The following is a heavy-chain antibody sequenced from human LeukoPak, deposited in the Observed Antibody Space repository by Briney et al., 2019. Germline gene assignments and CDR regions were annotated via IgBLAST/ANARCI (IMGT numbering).Heavy chain of an antibody. J-gene: IGHJ3*02. CDR2: IYPGDSDT. Sequence: GESLKISCKGSGYSFTSYWIGWVRQMPGKGLEWMGIIYPGDSDTRYSPSFQGQVTISADKSISTAYLQWSSLKASDTAMYYCARSIIWFGELWGAFDIWGQGTMVTVSS. CDR3: ARSIIWFGELWGAFDI. V-gene: IGHV5-51*01. CDR1: GYSFTSYW. D-gene: IGHD3-10*01.